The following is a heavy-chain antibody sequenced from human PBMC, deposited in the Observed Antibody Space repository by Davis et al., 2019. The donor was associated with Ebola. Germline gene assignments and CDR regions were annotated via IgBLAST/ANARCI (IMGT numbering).Heavy chain of an antibody. CDR3: ASRTADTYYYGVLDY. J-gene: IGHJ4*02. D-gene: IGHD5-12*01. V-gene: IGHV3-7*03. CDR2: IKQDGSEK. Sequence: PGGSLTLSCAASGVTFSSHWMTWVRQSPGKGLEWVANIKQDGSEKYYVDSVNGRFTTARDNAKNSLYLQMNSLRGEDTAVYYCASRTADTYYYGVLDYWGKGALVTVSS. CDR1: GVTFSSHW.